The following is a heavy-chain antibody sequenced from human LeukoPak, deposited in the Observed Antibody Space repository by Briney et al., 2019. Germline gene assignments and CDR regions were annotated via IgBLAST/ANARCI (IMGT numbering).Heavy chain of an antibody. CDR2: INPNSGGA. J-gene: IGHJ3*02. CDR3: ARGPRLDSSGWYYGAFDI. Sequence: ASVKVSCKASGYTFTGYYIHRARQAPGQGLEWMGRINPNSGGADYAQKFQGRVSMTRDTSISTAYMELSSLRSDDTAVYYCARGPRLDSSGWYYGAFDIWGQGTMVTVS. V-gene: IGHV1-2*06. CDR1: GYTFTGYY. D-gene: IGHD6-19*01.